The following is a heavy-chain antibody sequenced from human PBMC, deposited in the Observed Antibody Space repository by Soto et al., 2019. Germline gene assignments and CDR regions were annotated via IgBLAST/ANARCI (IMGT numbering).Heavy chain of an antibody. V-gene: IGHV3-21*01. CDR1: GFIFSDYT. CDR2: ISSDSGAK. CDR3: TRGSYGDYNY. J-gene: IGHJ4*02. Sequence: PGGSLRLSCAASGFIFSDYTLNWVRQAPGKGLEWVSSISSDSGAKHYVDSVRGRFTISRDSAKSSLYLQMTSLRAEDTAVYYCTRGSYGDYNYWGQGTLVTVSS. D-gene: IGHD2-21*02.